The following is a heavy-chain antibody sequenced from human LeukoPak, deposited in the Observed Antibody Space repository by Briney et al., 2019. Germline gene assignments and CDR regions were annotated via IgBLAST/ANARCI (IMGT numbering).Heavy chain of an antibody. V-gene: IGHV1-58*02. D-gene: IGHD3-3*01. CDR3: AASRPYYDFWSGYYMDDAFDI. Sequence: GTSVKVSCKASGFTFTSSAMQWVRQARGQRLEWIGWIVVGSGNTNYAQKFQERVTITRDMSTSTAYMELSSLRSEDTAVYYCAASRPYYDFWSGYYMDDAFDIWGRGTMVTVSS. J-gene: IGHJ3*02. CDR1: GFTFTSSA. CDR2: IVVGSGNT.